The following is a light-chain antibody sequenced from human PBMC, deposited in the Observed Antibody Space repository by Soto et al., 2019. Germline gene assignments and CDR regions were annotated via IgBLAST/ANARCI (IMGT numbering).Light chain of an antibody. CDR1: QTINNN. J-gene: IGKJ1*01. Sequence: TEMTQSPLTLTVSPGEGATLSCRASQTINNNLAWYQQKPGQAPRLLIYGASTRATGIPARFSGTGSGTEFTLTISSLEPEDFAVYYCQQYGTSPRTFGQGTKVDIK. CDR3: QQYGTSPRT. CDR2: GAS. V-gene: IGKV3-15*01.